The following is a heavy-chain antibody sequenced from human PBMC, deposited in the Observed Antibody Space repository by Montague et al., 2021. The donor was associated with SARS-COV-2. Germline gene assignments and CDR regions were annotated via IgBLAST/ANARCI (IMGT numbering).Heavy chain of an antibody. D-gene: IGHD6-13*01. CDR3: ARRAAGGLFYFDY. CDR2: VYTAVRT. CDR1: GASINDYY. J-gene: IGHJ4*02. Sequence: SETLSLTCNVSGASINDYYWNWLRQSPGKRLEWIGYVYTAVRTSYNPSLKGRVTISLDTSKNQISLKLTSMTAEDAAVYFCARRAAGGLFYFDYWGLGTLVSVSS. V-gene: IGHV4-59*01.